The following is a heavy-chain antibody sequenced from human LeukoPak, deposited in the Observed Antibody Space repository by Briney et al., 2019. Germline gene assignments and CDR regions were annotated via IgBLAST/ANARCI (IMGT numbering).Heavy chain of an antibody. CDR1: GVSISSYS. CDR3: AREGPRRDGYNYDS. V-gene: IGHV4-59*01. D-gene: IGHD5-24*01. CDR2: IYDIGRT. J-gene: IGHJ4*02. Sequence: SETLSLTCTVSGVSISSYSWSWIRQPPGKGLEWIGYIYDIGRTNYNPSLKSRVTISVDTSKNQFSLKLSSVTAADTAVYYCAREGPRRDGYNYDSWGQGTLVTVSS.